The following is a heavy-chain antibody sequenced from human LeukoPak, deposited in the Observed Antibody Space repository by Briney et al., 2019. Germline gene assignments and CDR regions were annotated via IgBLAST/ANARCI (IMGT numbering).Heavy chain of an antibody. CDR2: INQDGSDK. Sequence: GGSLRLSCAASGFTFSNYWMSWVRQAPGKGLEWVANINQDGSDKHYLDSVRGRFAISRDNAENSLYLQLNSLRAEDTGIYYCVRDPDASPGPGWDYWGQGTLVSVSS. V-gene: IGHV3-7*01. CDR1: GFTFSNYW. CDR3: VRDPDASPGPGWDY. D-gene: IGHD3-10*01. J-gene: IGHJ4*02.